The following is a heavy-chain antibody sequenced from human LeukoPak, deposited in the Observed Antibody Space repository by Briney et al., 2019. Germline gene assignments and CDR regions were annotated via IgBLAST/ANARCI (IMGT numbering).Heavy chain of an antibody. V-gene: IGHV3-48*02. CDR3: TRDRAYGALDY. D-gene: IGHD4/OR15-4a*01. Sequence: GGSLRLSCAASGFTFSSYSMNWVRQAPGKGLEWVSYISSSSSNIDYADSVKGRFTISRDNAKNSLYLQMISLRDEDTAVYYCTRDRAYGALDYWGQGTLVTVSS. CDR2: ISSSSSNI. CDR1: GFTFSSYS. J-gene: IGHJ4*02.